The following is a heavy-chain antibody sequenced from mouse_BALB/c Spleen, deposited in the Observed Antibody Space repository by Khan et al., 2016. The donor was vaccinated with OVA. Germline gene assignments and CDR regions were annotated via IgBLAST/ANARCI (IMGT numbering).Heavy chain of an antibody. CDR1: GDSITRGY. CDR2: ISYSGNS. Sequence: EVQLQESGPSLVKPSQTLSLTCSVTGDSITRGYWNWIRKFPGNKLEYMGYISYSGNSYYNPSLKSRISITRDTSKKQYYLQLNSVTTEDTATYYCAGELRGFAYWGQGTLVTVSA. CDR3: AGELRGFAY. J-gene: IGHJ3*01. V-gene: IGHV3-8*02. D-gene: IGHD1-1*01.